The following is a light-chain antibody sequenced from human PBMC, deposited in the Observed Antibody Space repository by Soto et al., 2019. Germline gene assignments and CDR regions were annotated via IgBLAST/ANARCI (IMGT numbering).Light chain of an antibody. CDR1: QGIRND. CDR2: AAS. Sequence: AIQMTQSPSSLSASVGDRVTITCRASQGIRNDLGWYQQKPGKAPKLLIYAASSLQSGVPSRFSGSGSGTDXXLTIXXXXXEXXXXYXCLQDYNYPWTFGQGTKVEIK. J-gene: IGKJ1*01. V-gene: IGKV1-6*01. CDR3: LQDYNYPWT.